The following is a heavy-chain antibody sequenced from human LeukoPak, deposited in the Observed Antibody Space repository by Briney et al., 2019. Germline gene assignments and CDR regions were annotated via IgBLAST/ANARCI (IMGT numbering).Heavy chain of an antibody. Sequence: GGSLRLSCSASGFTFSNYAMHWVRRAPGKGLEYVSAISSEGRSTYYADSVKGRFTISRDNSKNTLYLQMSSLRADDTAVYYCVPDAFDIWGQGTMATVSS. J-gene: IGHJ3*02. CDR1: GFTFSNYA. V-gene: IGHV3-64D*06. CDR3: VPDAFDI. CDR2: ISSEGRST.